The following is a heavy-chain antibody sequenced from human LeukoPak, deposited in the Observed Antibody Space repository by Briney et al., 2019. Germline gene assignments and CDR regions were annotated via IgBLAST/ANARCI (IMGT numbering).Heavy chain of an antibody. Sequence: GASVKVSCKTSGYSFTSYNLHWVRQAPGQRLEWMGIIKPSGGNTNYAQKFQGRVTMTRDTSISTAYMELSRLRSDDTAVYYCARDIYAAPGIAADDYWGQGTLVTVSS. CDR1: GYSFTSYN. V-gene: IGHV1-46*01. CDR3: ARDIYAAPGIAADDY. J-gene: IGHJ4*02. CDR2: IKPSGGNT. D-gene: IGHD6-13*01.